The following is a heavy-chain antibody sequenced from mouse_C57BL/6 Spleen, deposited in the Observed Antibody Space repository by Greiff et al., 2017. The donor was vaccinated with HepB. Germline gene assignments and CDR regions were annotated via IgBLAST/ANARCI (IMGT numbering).Heavy chain of an antibody. CDR1: GFNIKDDY. J-gene: IGHJ2*01. D-gene: IGHD2-12*01. CDR3: TPLYYSYY. V-gene: IGHV14-4*01. CDR2: IDPENGDT. Sequence: VQLKESGAELVRPGASVKLSCTASGFNIKDDYMHWVKQRPEQGLEWIGWIDPENGDTEYASKFQGKATITADTSSNTAYLQLSSLTSEDTAVYYCTPLYYSYYWGQGTTLTVSS.